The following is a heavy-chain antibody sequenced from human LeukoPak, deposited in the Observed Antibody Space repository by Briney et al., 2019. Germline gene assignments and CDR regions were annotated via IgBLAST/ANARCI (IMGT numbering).Heavy chain of an antibody. D-gene: IGHD3-10*01. CDR3: ARQVSEYFDY. J-gene: IGHJ4*02. CDR1: GGSINSYY. Sequence: SETLSLTCTVSGGSINSYYWSWIRQPPGKGLEWIGHIYYSGNTNYNPSLKSRVTISVDTSKNEVSLKLSSVTAADTAVYYCARQVSEYFDYWGQGTLVTVSS. CDR2: IYYSGNT. V-gene: IGHV4-59*08.